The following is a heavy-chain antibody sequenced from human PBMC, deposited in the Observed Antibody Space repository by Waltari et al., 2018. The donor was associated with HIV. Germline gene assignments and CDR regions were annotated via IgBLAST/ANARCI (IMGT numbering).Heavy chain of an antibody. V-gene: IGHV4-61*02. CDR3: ARDVGVQGWLNDIWNFDV. D-gene: IGHD5-18*01. J-gene: IGHJ2*01. Sequence: QVQLQESGPRLVKPSQTLSLTCTVPGGSISSGSYHWRWIRQPAGKGLEWIGRIYTSGTTTYNPSLKSRVTISIDTSKNQFSLNLSSVTAADTAVYYCARDVGVQGWLNDIWNFDVWGRGTLVTVSS. CDR1: GGSISSGSYH. CDR2: IYTSGTT.